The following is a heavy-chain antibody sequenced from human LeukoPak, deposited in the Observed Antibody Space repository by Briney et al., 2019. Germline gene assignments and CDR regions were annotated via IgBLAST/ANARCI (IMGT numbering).Heavy chain of an antibody. CDR2: ISSSGSTI. CDR1: GFAFSSYA. Sequence: GGSLRLSCTASGFAFSSYAMSWIRQAPGKGLEWVSYISSSGSTIYYADSVKGRFTISRDNAKNSLYLQMNSLRAEDTAVYYCARERHSSGWYAVGNYYFDYWGQGTLVTVSS. J-gene: IGHJ4*02. CDR3: ARERHSSGWYAVGNYYFDY. V-gene: IGHV3-11*01. D-gene: IGHD6-19*01.